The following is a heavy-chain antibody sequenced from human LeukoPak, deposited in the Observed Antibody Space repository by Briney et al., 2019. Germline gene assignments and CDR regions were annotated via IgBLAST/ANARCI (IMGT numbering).Heavy chain of an antibody. Sequence: GGSLRLSCAASGFTFSSYGMHWVRQAPGKGLEWVAFIRYDGSNKYYADSVKGRFTISRDNSKNTLYLQMNSLRAEDTAVYYCAKEIAVAGTIPDYWGQGTLVTVSS. J-gene: IGHJ4*02. D-gene: IGHD6-19*01. CDR1: GFTFSSYG. V-gene: IGHV3-30*02. CDR2: IRYDGSNK. CDR3: AKEIAVAGTIPDY.